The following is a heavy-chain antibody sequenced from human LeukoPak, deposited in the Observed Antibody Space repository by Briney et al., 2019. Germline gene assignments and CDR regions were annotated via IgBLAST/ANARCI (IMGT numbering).Heavy chain of an antibody. CDR1: GFTSNCCA. Sequence: GGSLRLSWAASGFTSNCCAMTWVRQAPGKGLEWVSGISGSGGSTYYADSVKGRFTISRDNSGNTLYLQMNSLRAEDTATYYCAARPTSAAVAPSDYWGQGTLVTVSS. CDR2: ISGSGGST. J-gene: IGHJ4*02. D-gene: IGHD6-13*01. CDR3: AARPTSAAVAPSDY. V-gene: IGHV3-23*01.